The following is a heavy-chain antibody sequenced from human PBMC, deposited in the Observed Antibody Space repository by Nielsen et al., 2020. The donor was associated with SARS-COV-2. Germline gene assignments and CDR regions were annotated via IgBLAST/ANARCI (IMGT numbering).Heavy chain of an antibody. CDR3: AKDPVFDAPDY. D-gene: IGHD2/OR15-2a*01. J-gene: IGHJ4*02. V-gene: IGHV3-21*04. Sequence: GESLKISCAASGFTFSSYSMNWVRQAPGKGLEWVSSISSSSSYIYYADSVKGRFTISRDNAKNSLYLQMNSLRAEDTAVYYCAKDPVFDAPDYWGQGTLVTVSS. CDR1: GFTFSSYS. CDR2: ISSSSSYI.